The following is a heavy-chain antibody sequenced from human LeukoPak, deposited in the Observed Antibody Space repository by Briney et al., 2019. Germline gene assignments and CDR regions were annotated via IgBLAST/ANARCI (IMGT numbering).Heavy chain of an antibody. J-gene: IGHJ3*02. CDR2: TYYRSKWYN. CDR1: GDTVSSNSAA. D-gene: IGHD3-10*01. CDR3: ARDYKDLWFGEFHAFDI. V-gene: IGHV6-1*01. Sequence: QTLSLTCAISGDTVSSNSAAWNWIRQSPSRGLEWLGRTYYRSKWYNDYAVSVKSRITINPDTSKNQFSLQLNSLTPEDTAVYYCARDYKDLWFGEFHAFDIWGQGTMVTVSS.